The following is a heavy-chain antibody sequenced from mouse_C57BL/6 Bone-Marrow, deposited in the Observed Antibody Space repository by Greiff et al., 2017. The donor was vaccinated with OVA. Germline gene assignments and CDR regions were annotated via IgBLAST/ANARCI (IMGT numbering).Heavy chain of an antibody. V-gene: IGHV1-63*01. CDR2: LYPGGGYT. CDR1: GYTFTNYW. J-gene: IGHJ1*03. CDR3: ARESPYYYGSRGWYFDV. Sequence: QVQLQQSGAELVRPGTSVKMSCKASGYTFTNYWIGWAKQRPGHGLEWIGDLYPGGGYTNYNEKFKGKATLTADKSSSAAYMQFSSLTSEDSAIYYCARESPYYYGSRGWYFDVWGTGTTVTVSS. D-gene: IGHD1-1*01.